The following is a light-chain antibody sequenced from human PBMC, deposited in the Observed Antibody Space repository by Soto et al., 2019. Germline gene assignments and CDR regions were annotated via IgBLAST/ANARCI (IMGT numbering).Light chain of an antibody. CDR2: GNN. J-gene: IGLJ7*01. V-gene: IGLV1-44*01. CDR1: SSNIGSNT. CDR3: APWDDSLNGPI. Sequence: QTVVTQPPSASGTPGQRVTISCSGSSSNIGSNTVNWYQQLPGTAPKLLIYGNNQRPSGVPDRFSGSKSGTSASLAISGLQSEDEADYYCAPWDDSLNGPIFGGGTQLTVL.